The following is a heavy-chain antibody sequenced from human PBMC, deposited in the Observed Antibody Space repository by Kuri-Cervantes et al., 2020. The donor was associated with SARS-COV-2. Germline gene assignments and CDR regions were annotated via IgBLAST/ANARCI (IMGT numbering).Heavy chain of an antibody. J-gene: IGHJ4*02. CDR2: IYYSGST. Sequence: SETLSLTCTVSGGSISSSRYYWGWIRQPPGKGLEWIGSIYYSGSTYYNPSLKSRVTISVDTSKNQFSLKLSSVTAADTAVYYCARHPPRDLMPWVDWGQGTLVTVSS. D-gene: IGHD2-2*01. CDR3: ARHPPRDLMPWVD. V-gene: IGHV4-39*01. CDR1: GGSISSSRYY.